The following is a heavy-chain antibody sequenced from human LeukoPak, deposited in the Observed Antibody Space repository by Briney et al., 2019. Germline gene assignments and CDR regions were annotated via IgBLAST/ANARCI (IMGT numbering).Heavy chain of an antibody. CDR2: IYPGDSDT. J-gene: IGHJ4*02. CDR1: GYSFTSHW. D-gene: IGHD5/OR15-5a*01. Sequence: GESLKISCKGSGYSFTSHWIGWVRQMPGKGLEWMGIIYPGDSDTRYSPSFQGQVTISADKSISTAYLQWSSLKASDTAMYYCARPASTPPAYFDYWGQGTLVTVSS. V-gene: IGHV5-51*01. CDR3: ARPASTPPAYFDY.